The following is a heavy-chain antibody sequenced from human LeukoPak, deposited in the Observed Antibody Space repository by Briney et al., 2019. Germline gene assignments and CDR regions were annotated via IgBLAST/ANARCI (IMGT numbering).Heavy chain of an antibody. CDR1: GGSFSAYY. CDR3: ARGRSLHCFDY. V-gene: IGHV4-34*01. J-gene: IGHJ4*02. Sequence: PSETLSLTCGVYGGSFSAYYWSWIRQPPGKGLEWIGVSNHSGSTTYNPSLKSRVTISVDTSKNQFSLKLSSVTAADTAVYYCARGRSLHCFDYWGQGTLVTVSS. CDR2: SNHSGST.